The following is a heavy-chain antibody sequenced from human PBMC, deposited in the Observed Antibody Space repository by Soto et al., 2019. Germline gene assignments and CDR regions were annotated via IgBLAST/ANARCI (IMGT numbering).Heavy chain of an antibody. Sequence: PGGSLRLSCAASGFNVGAFAVNWVRQAPGKGLEWVSGISVSDTFIYYADSVKGRFTISRDDSKNTLYLQMNSLRDEDTAVYYCAREDILGTRSFDYWGQGALVTVSS. CDR2: ISVSDTFI. J-gene: IGHJ4*02. V-gene: IGHV3-23*01. D-gene: IGHD1-26*01. CDR3: AREDILGTRSFDY. CDR1: GFNVGAFA.